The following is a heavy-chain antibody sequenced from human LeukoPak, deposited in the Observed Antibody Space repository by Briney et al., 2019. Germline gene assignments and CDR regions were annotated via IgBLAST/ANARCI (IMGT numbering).Heavy chain of an antibody. Sequence: SETLSLTCAVYGGSLSGYYWSWIRQPPGKGLEWIGEINHSGSTNYNPSLKSRATISVDTSKNQFSLKLSSVTAADTAVYYCARREDDYVWGSYRYTSDYWGQGTLVTVSS. D-gene: IGHD3-16*02. CDR3: ARREDDYVWGSYRYTSDY. V-gene: IGHV4-34*01. CDR2: INHSGST. J-gene: IGHJ4*02. CDR1: GGSLSGYY.